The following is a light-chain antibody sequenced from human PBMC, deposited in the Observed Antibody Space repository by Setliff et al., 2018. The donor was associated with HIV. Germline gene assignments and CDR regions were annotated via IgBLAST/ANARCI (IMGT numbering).Light chain of an antibody. CDR1: NSNIGSNT. CDR2: SNN. Sequence: QSVLTQPPSASATPGQRATISCSGSNSNIGSNTVNWYQQLPGTAPKLLIYSNNQRPSGVPDRFSGSKSGISASLAISGLQSEDEADYYCAAWDDRLTIYVFGTGTKVTVL. J-gene: IGLJ1*01. CDR3: AAWDDRLTIYV. V-gene: IGLV1-44*01.